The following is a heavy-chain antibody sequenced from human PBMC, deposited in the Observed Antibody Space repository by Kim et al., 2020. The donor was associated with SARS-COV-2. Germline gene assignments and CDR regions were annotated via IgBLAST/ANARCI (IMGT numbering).Heavy chain of an antibody. D-gene: IGHD1-1*01. V-gene: IGHV5-10-1*01. CDR3: ASLNWNPTTFYYYYGMDV. J-gene: IGHJ6*02. CDR2: IDHRDSYT. CDR1: GYSFTSYW. Sequence: GESLKISCKGSGYSFTSYWISWVRQMPGKGLEWMGRIDHRDSYTNDSPSFQGHVTISADKSISTAYLQWSSLKASDTAMYYCASLNWNPTTFYYYYGMDVWGQGTTVTVSS.